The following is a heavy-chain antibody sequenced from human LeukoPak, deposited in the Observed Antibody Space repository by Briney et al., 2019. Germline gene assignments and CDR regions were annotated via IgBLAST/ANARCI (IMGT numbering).Heavy chain of an antibody. CDR2: ISSSSSYI. V-gene: IGHV3-21*01. Sequence: PGGSLRLSCAASGFTFSSYSMNWVRQAPGKGLEWVSSISSSSSYIYYADSVKGRSTISRDNAKNSLYLQMNSLRAEDTAVYYCASLGGDYYDSSGYHNDAFDIWGQGTMVTVSS. J-gene: IGHJ3*02. D-gene: IGHD3-22*01. CDR3: ASLGGDYYDSSGYHNDAFDI. CDR1: GFTFSSYS.